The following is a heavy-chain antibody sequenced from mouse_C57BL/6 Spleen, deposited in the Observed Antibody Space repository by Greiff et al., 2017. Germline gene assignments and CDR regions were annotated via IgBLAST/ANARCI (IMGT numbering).Heavy chain of an antibody. CDR1: GYTFTSYW. Sequence: VQLQQPGAELVKPGASVKLSCKASGYTFTSYWMHWVKQRPGQGLEWIGMIHPNSGSTNYNEKFKSKATLTVDKSSSTAYMQLSSLTSEDSAVYYCARLDSSGYVSCDYWGQGTTLTVSS. J-gene: IGHJ2*01. D-gene: IGHD3-2*02. V-gene: IGHV1-64*01. CDR3: ARLDSSGYVSCDY. CDR2: IHPNSGST.